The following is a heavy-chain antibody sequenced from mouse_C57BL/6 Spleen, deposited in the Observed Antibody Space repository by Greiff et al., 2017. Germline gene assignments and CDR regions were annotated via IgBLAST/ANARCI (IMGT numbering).Heavy chain of an antibody. CDR2: IYPGSGST. J-gene: IGHJ2*01. CDR3: ARGVRGLLTYYFDY. CDR1: GYTFTSYW. Sequence: QVQLQQSGAELVKPGASVKMSCKASGYTFTSYWITWVKQRPGQGLEWIGDIYPGSGSTNYNEKFKSKATLTVDTSSSTAYMQLSSLTSEDSAVYYCARGVRGLLTYYFDYWGQGTTLTVSS. D-gene: IGHD2-1*01. V-gene: IGHV1-55*01.